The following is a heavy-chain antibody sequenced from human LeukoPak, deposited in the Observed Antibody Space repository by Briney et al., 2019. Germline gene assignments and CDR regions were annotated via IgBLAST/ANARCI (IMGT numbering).Heavy chain of an antibody. CDR1: GFSFDDFA. V-gene: IGHV3-43*02. J-gene: IGHJ1*01. Sequence: GGSLRLSCAASGFSFDDFAMHWVRQAPGRVLGWVSLISADGGNTYYADSVKGRFTISRDNSKNSLYLQMNSLRTEDTAFYFCAKDMGIQLWVFHHWGQGTLVTVSS. CDR3: AKDMGIQLWVFHH. CDR2: ISADGGNT. D-gene: IGHD5-18*01.